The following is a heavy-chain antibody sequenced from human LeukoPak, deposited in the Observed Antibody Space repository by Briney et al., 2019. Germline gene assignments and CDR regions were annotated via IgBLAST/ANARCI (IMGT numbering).Heavy chain of an antibody. CDR2: ISVCNGNT. CDR1: GYTFTSYD. J-gene: IGHJ4*02. Sequence: ASVKVSCKASGYTFTSYDISWVRQAPGQGLEWMGWISVCNGNTNYAQKLQGRVTMTTDTSTSTAYMDLRSLRSDDTAVYYCARDPSMVRGVMGFDYWGQGTLVTVSS. D-gene: IGHD3-10*01. V-gene: IGHV1-18*01. CDR3: ARDPSMVRGVMGFDY.